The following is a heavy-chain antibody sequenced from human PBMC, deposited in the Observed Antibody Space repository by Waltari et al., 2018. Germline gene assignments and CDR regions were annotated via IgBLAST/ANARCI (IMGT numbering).Heavy chain of an antibody. V-gene: IGHV3-53*01. CDR2: MYSNGDT. J-gene: IGHJ4*02. CDR1: GFTVSSNY. D-gene: IGHD2-21*01. CDR3: AVRRPDCGGC. Sequence: EVQWVESGGGLIRPGGALGLPCAAPGFTVSSNYMRWVRQAPGKGLEGVSLMYSNGDTYSGDSVKGRFTISRDSAKNTLYLQMNSLTVEDTAVYYCAVRRPDCGGCWGRGTLVTVSS.